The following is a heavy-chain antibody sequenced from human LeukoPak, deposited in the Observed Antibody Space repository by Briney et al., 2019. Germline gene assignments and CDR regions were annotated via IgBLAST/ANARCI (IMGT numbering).Heavy chain of an antibody. CDR2: MYYGGRT. D-gene: IGHD1-26*01. CDR3: ARTFSESYYYYGMDV. V-gene: IGHV4-59*01. CDR1: GGSISHYY. Sequence: SETLSLTCTVSGGSISHYYWSWIRQPPGKGLERIGYMYYGGRTNYNPSLKSRVTISVDTSKNQFSLKLSSVTAADTAVYYCARTFSESYYYYGMDVWGQGTTVTVSS. J-gene: IGHJ6*02.